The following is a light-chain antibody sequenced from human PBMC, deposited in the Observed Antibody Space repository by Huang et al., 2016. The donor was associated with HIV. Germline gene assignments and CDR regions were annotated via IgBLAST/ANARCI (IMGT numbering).Light chain of an antibody. CDR2: DAS. CDR1: QDLSKY. CDR3: QQYINLLLT. J-gene: IGKJ4*01. V-gene: IGKV1-33*01. Sequence: DIQMTQSPSSLSASVGDRVTITCQASQDLSKYLNWYQQNTGKAPKLLIYDASNLETGVPSRFSGSGSGTDFTFTINSLQPEDIATYYCQQYINLLLTFGGGTKVEIK.